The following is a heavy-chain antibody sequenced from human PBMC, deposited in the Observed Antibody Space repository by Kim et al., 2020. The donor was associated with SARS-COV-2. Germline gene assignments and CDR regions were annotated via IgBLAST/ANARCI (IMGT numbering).Heavy chain of an antibody. Sequence: GGSLRLSCAASGFTFSSYAMHWVRQAPGKGLEWVAVISYDGSNKYYADSVKGRFTISRDNSKNTLYLQMNSLRAEDTAVYYCARAPRTPNPYYFDYWGQGTLVTVSS. CDR1: GFTFSSYA. CDR2: ISYDGSNK. V-gene: IGHV3-30*04. CDR3: ARAPRTPNPYYFDY. J-gene: IGHJ4*02.